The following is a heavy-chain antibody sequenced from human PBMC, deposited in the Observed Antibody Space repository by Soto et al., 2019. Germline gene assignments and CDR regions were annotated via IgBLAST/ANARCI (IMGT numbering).Heavy chain of an antibody. J-gene: IGHJ4*02. V-gene: IGHV4-4*07. D-gene: IGHD1-7*01. CDR1: GGSISPHY. CDR3: AREVYTRGRNYDY. Sequence: QVQLQESGPGLVKPSETLSLSCNVSGGSISPHYVNWIRQPAGKGLEWIGRIHTSGSSDYSPSLKSRVTMSVDTSKKQFSMKLSSVTAADTAIYYCAREVYTRGRNYDYWGQGILATVSS. CDR2: IHTSGSS.